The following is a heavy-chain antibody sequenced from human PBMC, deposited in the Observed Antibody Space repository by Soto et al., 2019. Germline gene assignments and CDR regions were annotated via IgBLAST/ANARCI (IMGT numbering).Heavy chain of an antibody. CDR1: GGSFSGYY. V-gene: IGHV4-34*01. CDR2: INHSGST. D-gene: IGHD6-19*01. CDR3: AHRQAQGIGLAGTFDS. J-gene: IGHJ4*02. Sequence: SETLSLTCAVYGGSFSGYYWTWIRQPPGTGLEWIGEINHSGSTNYNPSLKSRVTISVDTSKNQFSLKLTSVTAADTAVYYCAHRQAQGIGLAGTFDSWGQGTLVTVSS.